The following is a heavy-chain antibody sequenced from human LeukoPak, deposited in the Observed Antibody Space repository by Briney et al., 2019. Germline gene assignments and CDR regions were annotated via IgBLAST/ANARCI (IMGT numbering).Heavy chain of an antibody. CDR2: IKQDGSEK. CDR3: ARSGEYYYDSSVFDY. V-gene: IGHV3-7*01. D-gene: IGHD3-22*01. J-gene: IGHJ4*02. CDR1: GFTFSSYW. Sequence: GGSLRLSCAASGFTFSSYWMSWVRQAPGKGLEWGANIKQDGSEKYYVDSVKGRFTISRDNAKNSVYLQMNSLRAEDTAVYYCARSGEYYYDSSVFDYWGQGTLVTVSS.